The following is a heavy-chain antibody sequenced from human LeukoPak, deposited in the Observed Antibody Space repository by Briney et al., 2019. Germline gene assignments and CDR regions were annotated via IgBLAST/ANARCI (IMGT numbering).Heavy chain of an antibody. CDR3: ARGGHYYYDSSGYVYYFDY. CDR2: ISSSSSYI. J-gene: IGHJ4*02. V-gene: IGHV3-21*01. CDR1: GFTFSSYS. Sequence: GGSLRLSCAASGFTFSSYSMNWVRQAPGKGLEWVSSISSSSSYIYYADSVKGRFTISRDNAKNSLYLQMNSLRAEDTAVYYCARGGHYYYDSSGYVYYFDYWGQGTLVTVSS. D-gene: IGHD3-22*01.